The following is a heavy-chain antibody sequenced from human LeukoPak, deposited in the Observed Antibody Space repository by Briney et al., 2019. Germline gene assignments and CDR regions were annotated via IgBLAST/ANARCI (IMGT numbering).Heavy chain of an antibody. CDR2: INTDGSGT. Sequence: GGSPRLSCAASGFTFSSYWMHWVRQAPGKGLVWVSRINTDGSGTNNADSVRGRFTISRDNANNTLYLQVNSLRAGDTAVDYCARRTGGVYYDDYMDVWGKGTTVTVS. J-gene: IGHJ6*03. D-gene: IGHD7-27*01. CDR3: ARRTGGVYYDDYMDV. V-gene: IGHV3-74*01. CDR1: GFTFSSYW.